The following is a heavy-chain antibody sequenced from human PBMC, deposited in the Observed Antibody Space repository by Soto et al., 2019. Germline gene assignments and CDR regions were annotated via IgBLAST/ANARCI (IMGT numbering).Heavy chain of an antibody. Sequence: EVQLVESGGGLVQPGGSLRLSCAASGFLFSTYWMFWVRQVPRKGLLWVSRIKSDGSSTSYADSVKGRFTISRDNTKNRLYLKMTGLRAEDTAVYYCGIGGGDYNYFDHWGQGILVTVSS. V-gene: IGHV3-74*01. J-gene: IGHJ4*02. CDR1: GFLFSTYW. D-gene: IGHD2-21*01. CDR3: GIGGGDYNYFDH. CDR2: IKSDGSST.